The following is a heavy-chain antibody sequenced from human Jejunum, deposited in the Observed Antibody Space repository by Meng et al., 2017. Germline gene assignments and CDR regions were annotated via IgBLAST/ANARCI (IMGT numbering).Heavy chain of an antibody. CDR2: IRKKVNGYTT. Sequence: GESLKISCAASGFTFSDHYMDWVRQAPGKGLEWVGRIRKKVNGYTTEYAASVKGRFIISRDDSQNSLYLQMNSVKIEDTAVYYCARHGGDCSGDGCYDALDIWGQGTMVTVSS. CDR1: GFTFSDHY. J-gene: IGHJ3*02. V-gene: IGHV3-72*01. CDR3: ARHGGDCSGDGCYDALDI. D-gene: IGHD2-15*01.